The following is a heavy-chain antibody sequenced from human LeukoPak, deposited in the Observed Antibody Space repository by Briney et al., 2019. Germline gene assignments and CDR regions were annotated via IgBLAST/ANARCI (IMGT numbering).Heavy chain of an antibody. CDR1: GGSISSYY. D-gene: IGHD3-22*01. CDR2: IYYNGNT. CDR3: ARGGFNSSTYYYDYFDY. J-gene: IGHJ4*02. V-gene: IGHV4-59*01. Sequence: SETLSLTCTVSGGSISSYYWSWIRQPPGKGLEWIGYIYYNGNTNYNPSLKSRVTMSVGTSMDQFSLKLSSVAAADSAVYYCARGGFNSSTYYYDYFDYWGQGTLVTVSS.